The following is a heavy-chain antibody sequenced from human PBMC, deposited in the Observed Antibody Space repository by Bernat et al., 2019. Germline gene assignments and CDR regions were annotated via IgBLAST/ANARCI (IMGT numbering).Heavy chain of an antibody. CDR1: GFTFSSYA. D-gene: IGHD2-2*01. CDR3: ARSTITSCFQIPCYYYGMDV. Sequence: QVQLVESGGGVVQPGRSLRLSCAASGFTFSSYAMHWVRQAPGKGLEWVAVISYDGSNKYYADSVKGRFTIARDNSKNTLYLQMNSLRAEDTAMYYCARSTITSCFQIPCYYYGMDVWGQGTTVTVSS. CDR2: ISYDGSNK. V-gene: IGHV3-30-3*01. J-gene: IGHJ6*02.